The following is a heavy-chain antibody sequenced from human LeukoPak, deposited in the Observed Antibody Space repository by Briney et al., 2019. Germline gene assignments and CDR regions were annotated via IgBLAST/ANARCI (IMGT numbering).Heavy chain of an antibody. V-gene: IGHV3-23*01. CDR3: ARGERGWLI. CDR1: GFTFSSYA. Sequence: GGSLRLSCAASGFTFSSYAMSWVRQAPGKGLEWVSAISGSGGSTYYADSVKGRFTISRDNSKNTLCLQMNSLRDEDTAVYYCARGERGWLIWGQGTLVTVSS. D-gene: IGHD6-19*01. CDR2: ISGSGGST. J-gene: IGHJ4*02.